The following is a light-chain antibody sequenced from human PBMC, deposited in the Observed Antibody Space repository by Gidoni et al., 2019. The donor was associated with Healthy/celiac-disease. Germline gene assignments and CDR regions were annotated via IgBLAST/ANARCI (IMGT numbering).Light chain of an antibody. CDR1: QSISSY. V-gene: IGKV1-39*01. CDR3: QQSYSTPIT. Sequence: DIQRTQSPASLSASVGDRVTITCRASQSISSYLNWYQQKPGKAPKLLIYAASSLQSGVPSRFSGSGSGTDFTLTTSSLQPEDLATYYCQQSYSTPITFGQGTRLEIK. CDR2: AAS. J-gene: IGKJ5*01.